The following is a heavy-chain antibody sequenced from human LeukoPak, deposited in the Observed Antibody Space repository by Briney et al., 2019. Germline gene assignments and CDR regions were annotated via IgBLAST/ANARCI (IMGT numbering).Heavy chain of an antibody. D-gene: IGHD3-9*01. V-gene: IGHV3-9*01. CDR3: AKDRSDILTGYYFN. J-gene: IGHJ4*02. Sequence: ALRLSCAASGFTFDDYAMHWVRQAPGKGLEWVSGISWNSGSIGYADSVKGRFTISRDNAKNSLYLQMNSLRAEDTALYYCAKDRSDILTGYYFNWGQGTLVTVSS. CDR2: ISWNSGSI. CDR1: GFTFDDYA.